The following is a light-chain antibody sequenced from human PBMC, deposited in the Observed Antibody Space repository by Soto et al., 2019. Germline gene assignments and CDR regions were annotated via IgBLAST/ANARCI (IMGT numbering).Light chain of an antibody. CDR2: DAS. J-gene: IGKJ1*01. V-gene: IGKV1-5*01. CDR3: LLDYSYFWA. Sequence: DIQMTQSPSTLSASVGDRVTITCRASQSISSWLAWYQQKPGKAPKLLIYDASSLESGVPSRFSGSGSGTEFTLTISSLQPDDFATYYCLLDYSYFWAFGQGTKVEIK. CDR1: QSISSW.